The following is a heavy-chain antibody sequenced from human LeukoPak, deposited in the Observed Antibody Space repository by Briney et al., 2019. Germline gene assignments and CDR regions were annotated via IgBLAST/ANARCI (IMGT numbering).Heavy chain of an antibody. D-gene: IGHD6-19*01. V-gene: IGHV1-8*01. CDR3: AREGIAVAGLDY. J-gene: IGHJ4*02. CDR1: GYTFTSYD. Sequence: ASVKVSCKASGYTFTSYDINWVRQATGPGLEWMGWMNPNSGNTGYAQKFQGRVTMTRNTSISTAYMELSSLRSEDTAVYYCAREGIAVAGLDYWGQGTLVTVSS. CDR2: MNPNSGNT.